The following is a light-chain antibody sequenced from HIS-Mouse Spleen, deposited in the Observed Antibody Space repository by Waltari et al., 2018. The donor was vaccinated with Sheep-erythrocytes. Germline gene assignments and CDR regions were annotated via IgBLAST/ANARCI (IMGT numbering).Light chain of an antibody. CDR2: EGS. V-gene: IGLV2-23*01. CDR3: CSYAGSSTPWV. CDR1: SSDVGGYTL. J-gene: IGLJ3*02. Sequence: QSALTQPASVSGSPGPSITISCTGTSSDVGGYTLVSWYQQHPGKAPKLMIYEGSKRPSGVSNRFSGSKSGNTASLTISGLQAEDEADYYCCSYAGSSTPWVFGGGTKLTVL.